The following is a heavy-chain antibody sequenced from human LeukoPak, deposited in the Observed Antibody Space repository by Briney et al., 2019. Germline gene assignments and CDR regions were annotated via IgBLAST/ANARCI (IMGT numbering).Heavy chain of an antibody. Sequence: GGSLRLSCAASGFTFSSYAMHWVRQAPGKGLVWVAVISYDGSNKYYADSVKGRFTISRDNSKNTLYLQMNSLRAEDTAVYYCARDREGITMIVVEYYFDYWGQGTLVTVSS. CDR2: ISYDGSNK. V-gene: IGHV3-30-3*01. D-gene: IGHD3-22*01. CDR1: GFTFSSYA. J-gene: IGHJ4*02. CDR3: ARDREGITMIVVEYYFDY.